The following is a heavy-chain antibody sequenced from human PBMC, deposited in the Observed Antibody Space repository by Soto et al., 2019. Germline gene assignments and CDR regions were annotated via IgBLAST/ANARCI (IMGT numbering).Heavy chain of an antibody. D-gene: IGHD2-2*01. Sequence: VQLVESGGGVVQPGRSLRLSCAASGFTFSSYGMHWVRQAPGKGLEWVAVISYDGSNKYYADSVKGRFTISRDNSKNTLYLQMNSLRAEDTAVYYCAKVFLPAIVVVPAALGYWGQGTLVTVSS. CDR2: ISYDGSNK. V-gene: IGHV3-30*18. CDR3: AKVFLPAIVVVPAALGY. J-gene: IGHJ4*02. CDR1: GFTFSSYG.